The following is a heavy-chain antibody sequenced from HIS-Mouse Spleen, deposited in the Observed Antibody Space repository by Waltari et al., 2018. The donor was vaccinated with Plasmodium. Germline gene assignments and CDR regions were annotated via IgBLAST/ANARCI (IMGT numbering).Heavy chain of an antibody. D-gene: IGHD6-13*01. CDR3: ASSWYWYFDL. CDR1: GFNFSSYW. CDR2: IKQDGSEK. J-gene: IGHJ2*01. V-gene: IGHV3-7*01. Sequence: EVQLVWSGGGLVQPVGSLSLSGAASGFNFSSYWTSWGSQAPGQGLGWVANIKQDGSEKYYVDSVKGRFTISRDNAKNSLYLQMNSLRAEDTAVYYCASSWYWYFDLWGRGTLVTVSS.